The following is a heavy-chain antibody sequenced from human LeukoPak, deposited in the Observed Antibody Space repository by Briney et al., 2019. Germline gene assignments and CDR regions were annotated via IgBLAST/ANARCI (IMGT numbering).Heavy chain of an antibody. V-gene: IGHV4-30-4*01. CDR2: IYYSDST. CDR1: GGSISSGDYY. Sequence: SETLSLTCTVSGGSISSGDYYWSWPRQPPGKGLEWIGYIYYSDSTYYNPSLKSRVTITVDTSKNQFSLKLSSVTAADTAVYYCARVLLWFGGHFDYWGQGTLVTVSS. J-gene: IGHJ4*02. D-gene: IGHD3-10*01. CDR3: ARVLLWFGGHFDY.